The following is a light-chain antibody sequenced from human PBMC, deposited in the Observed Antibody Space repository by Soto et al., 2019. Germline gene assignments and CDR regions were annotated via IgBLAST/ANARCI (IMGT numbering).Light chain of an antibody. V-gene: IGKV3-20*01. CDR3: HQYGSSPWK. CDR1: QGVSSY. J-gene: IGKJ1*01. Sequence: IVLTQSPGTLSLSPWERATLSCRASQGVSSYLAWYQQKPGQAPRLLIYDASNRATGIPARFRGSGFGTDFTLTISRLEPEDSAVYYCHQYGSSPWKFGQGTKVDIK. CDR2: DAS.